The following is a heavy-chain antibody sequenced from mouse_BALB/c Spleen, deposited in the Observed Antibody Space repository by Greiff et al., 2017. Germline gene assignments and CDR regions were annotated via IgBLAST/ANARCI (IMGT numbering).Heavy chain of an antibody. CDR1: GFNIKDTY. V-gene: IGHV14-3*02. Sequence: VQLQQSGAELVKPGASVKLSCTASGFNIKDTYMHWVKQRPEQGLEWIGRIDPANGNTKYDPKFQGKATITADTSSNTAYLQLSSLTSEDTAVYYCARGLYYGYDYAMDYWGQGTSVTVSS. D-gene: IGHD2-2*01. CDR2: IDPANGNT. CDR3: ARGLYYGYDYAMDY. J-gene: IGHJ4*01.